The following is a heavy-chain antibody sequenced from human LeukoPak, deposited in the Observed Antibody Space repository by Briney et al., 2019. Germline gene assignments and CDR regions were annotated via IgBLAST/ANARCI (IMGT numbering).Heavy chain of an antibody. V-gene: IGHV1-8*01. CDR2: MNPNSGNT. CDR3: ARVVKWQWLVGEQFDY. J-gene: IGHJ4*02. CDR1: GHTFTSYD. D-gene: IGHD6-19*01. Sequence: GASVKVSCKASGHTFTSYDINWVRQATGQGLEWMGWMNPNSGNTGYAQKFQGRVTMTRNTSISTAYMELSSLRSKDTAVYYCARVVKWQWLVGEQFDYWGQGTLVTVSS.